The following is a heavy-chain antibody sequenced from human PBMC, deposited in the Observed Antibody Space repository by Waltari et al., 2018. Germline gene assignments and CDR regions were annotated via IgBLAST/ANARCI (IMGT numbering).Heavy chain of an antibody. Sequence: QVQLQESGPGLVKPSQTLSLTCTVSGGSISSGDYYWSWIRHPPGKGLEWIGYIYYSRSTYYNPSLKSRVTISVDTSKNQFSLKLSSGTAADTAVYYCARAGSSEYYYDKPLREWGQGTLVTVSS. V-gene: IGHV4-30-4*08. CDR1: GGSISSGDYY. CDR2: IYYSRST. J-gene: IGHJ4*02. D-gene: IGHD3-22*01. CDR3: ARAGSSEYYYDKPLRE.